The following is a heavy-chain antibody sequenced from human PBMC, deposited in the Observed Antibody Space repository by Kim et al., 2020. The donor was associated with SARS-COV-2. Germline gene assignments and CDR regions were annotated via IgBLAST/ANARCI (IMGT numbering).Heavy chain of an antibody. Sequence: SETLSLTCTVSGGSISSYYWSWIRQPPGKGLEWVGYIYYSGSTTYNPSPKSRVTISADTSKNQSSLKLSSVTATDTTAFYCVTVGRDCNKDSFDIWWQVT. CDR1: GGSISSYY. CDR3: VTVGRDCNKDSFDI. CDR2: IYYSGST. J-gene: IGHJ3*02. V-gene: IGHV4-59*01. D-gene: IGHD2-21*01.